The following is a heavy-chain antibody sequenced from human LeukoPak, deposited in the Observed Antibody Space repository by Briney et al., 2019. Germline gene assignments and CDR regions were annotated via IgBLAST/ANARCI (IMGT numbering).Heavy chain of an antibody. D-gene: IGHD3-22*01. Sequence: PSETLSLTCSVSSGSIRNYYWTWIRQPPGKGLEWIGHVSNSGNTKYNPSLKSRVTISIDTSKKHFSLNLSSVSAADTAVYYCASRAFYDSSGLDFWGQGILVTVSS. J-gene: IGHJ4*02. V-gene: IGHV4-59*08. CDR3: ASRAFYDSSGLDF. CDR1: SGSIRNYY. CDR2: VSNSGNT.